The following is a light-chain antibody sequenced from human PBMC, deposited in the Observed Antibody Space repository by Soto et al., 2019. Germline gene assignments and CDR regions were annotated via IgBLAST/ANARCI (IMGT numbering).Light chain of an antibody. Sequence: QSVLTQPASVSGSPGQSITISCTGTSSDVGGYNYVSWYQQHPDKAPKLVIYDVSNRPSGVSNRFSASKSGNTASLTISGLQAEDEADYYCISYTSSGTRVFGGGTKLTVL. CDR1: SSDVGGYNY. CDR3: ISYTSSGTRV. J-gene: IGLJ3*02. CDR2: DVS. V-gene: IGLV2-14*03.